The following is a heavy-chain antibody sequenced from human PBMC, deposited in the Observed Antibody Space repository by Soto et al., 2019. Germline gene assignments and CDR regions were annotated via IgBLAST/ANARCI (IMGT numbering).Heavy chain of an antibody. Sequence: QITLKESGPTLVKPTQTLTLTCTFSGFSLSTSEVGVGWIRQPPGKPLGWHALIYWNDDKRYSPSLKTRLTSTNDTSKNQVVLTMTNMDPVDTATYYCAHTIADQSLMYYFDYWGQGTLVTVSA. CDR1: GFSLSTSEVG. J-gene: IGHJ4*02. CDR3: AHTIADQSLMYYFDY. D-gene: IGHD6-13*01. CDR2: IYWNDDK. V-gene: IGHV2-5*01.